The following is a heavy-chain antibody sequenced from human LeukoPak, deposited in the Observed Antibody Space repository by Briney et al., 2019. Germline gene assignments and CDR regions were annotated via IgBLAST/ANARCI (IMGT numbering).Heavy chain of an antibody. D-gene: IGHD3-22*01. J-gene: IGHJ3*02. CDR1: GFTFSNYG. Sequence: GGSLRLSCAASGFTFSNYGMHWVRQAPGKGLEWVAVIWYDGSNKYYADSVKGRFTISRDNAKNSLYLQMNSLRDEDTAVYYCARPFYDSGGYYYKSFDIWGQGTMVTVSS. CDR2: IWYDGSNK. V-gene: IGHV3-33*01. CDR3: ARPFYDSGGYYYKSFDI.